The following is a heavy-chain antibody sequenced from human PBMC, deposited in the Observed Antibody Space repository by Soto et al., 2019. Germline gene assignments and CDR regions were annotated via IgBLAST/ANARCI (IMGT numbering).Heavy chain of an antibody. CDR1: GFIFNNYA. D-gene: IGHD2-21*01. CDR3: VRRAGGAVVWYSEL. V-gene: IGHV3-23*01. J-gene: IGHJ2*01. Sequence: EVQLLESGGGFVQRGGSLRLSCAASGFIFNNYAMTWVRQAPGKGLEWVARVSGRGGSAYYADSVKGRLTISRDNSNNTLYLRMTHVRGEDTAGYCCVRRAGGAVVWYSELWGRGSLVNVFS. CDR2: VSGRGGSA.